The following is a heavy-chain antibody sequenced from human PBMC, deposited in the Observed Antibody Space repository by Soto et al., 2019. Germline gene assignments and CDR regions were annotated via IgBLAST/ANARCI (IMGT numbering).Heavy chain of an antibody. CDR2: IKEDGTEK. D-gene: IGHD4-17*01. J-gene: IGHJ4*02. V-gene: IGHV3-7*01. CDR3: ASQSYGLFDY. CDR1: GFNFNNYW. Sequence: GGSLRLSCAASGFNFNNYWMTWVRRAPGKGLEWVANIKEDGTEKYYVDSVKGRFTISRDNAKNSVYLQMNSLTAEDTAVYYCASQSYGLFDYWGQGTLVTVSS.